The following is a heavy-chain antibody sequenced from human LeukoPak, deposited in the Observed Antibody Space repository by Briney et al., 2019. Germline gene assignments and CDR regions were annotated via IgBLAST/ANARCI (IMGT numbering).Heavy chain of an antibody. J-gene: IGHJ3*02. V-gene: IGHV4-59*01. CDR1: GGSISSYY. CDR3: ARAYGEEDAFDI. CDR2: IYYSGST. Sequence: SETLSLTCTVSGGSISSYYWSWIRQPPGKGLEWMGYIYYSGSTNYNPSIKSRGTISVHTPKDQFSLKLSSVTAADTAVYYRARAYGEEDAFDIWGQGTMVTVSS. D-gene: IGHD4-17*01.